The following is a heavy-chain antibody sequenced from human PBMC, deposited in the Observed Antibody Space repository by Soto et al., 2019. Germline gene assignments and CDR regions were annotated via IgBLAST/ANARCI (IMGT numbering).Heavy chain of an antibody. J-gene: IGHJ4*02. CDR3: ARAVAVAGADY. CDR2: INHSGST. V-gene: IGHV4-34*01. Sequence: QVQLQQWGAGLLKPSETLSLTCAVYGGSFSGYYWSWIRQPPGKGLEWIGEINHSGSTNYNPSLKRRVTISADPPKNQFSLKLTSVTAADTAVYYCARAVAVAGADYWGQGTLVTVSS. D-gene: IGHD6-19*01. CDR1: GGSFSGYY.